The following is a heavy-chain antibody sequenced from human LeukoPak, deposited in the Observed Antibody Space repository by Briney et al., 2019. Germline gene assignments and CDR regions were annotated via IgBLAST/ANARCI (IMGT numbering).Heavy chain of an antibody. J-gene: IGHJ4*02. V-gene: IGHV3-23*01. CDR1: GFTFSIYA. Sequence: GGSLRLSCAASGFTFSIYAMSWVRQAPGKGLEWVSTISDSGGSAYYADSVKGRFTISRDNSKNTVYLQMNSLRAEDTAVYYCAKDREGVRYFDSGQGTLVTVSS. CDR2: ISDSGGSA. D-gene: IGHD3-9*01. CDR3: AKDREGVRYFD.